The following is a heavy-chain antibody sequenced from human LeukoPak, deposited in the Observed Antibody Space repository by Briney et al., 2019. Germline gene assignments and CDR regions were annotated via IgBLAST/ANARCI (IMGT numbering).Heavy chain of an antibody. CDR1: GGTFSSYA. CDR3: ARGPVAARGRIHYYFDY. V-gene: IGHV1-69*04. D-gene: IGHD6-6*01. J-gene: IGHJ4*02. CDR2: IIPILGIA. Sequence: SVKVSCTASGGTFSSYAISWVRQAPGQGLEWMGRIIPILGIANYAQNFQGRVTITADKSTSTAYMELSSLRSEDTAVYYCARGPVAARGRIHYYFDYWGQGTLVTVSS.